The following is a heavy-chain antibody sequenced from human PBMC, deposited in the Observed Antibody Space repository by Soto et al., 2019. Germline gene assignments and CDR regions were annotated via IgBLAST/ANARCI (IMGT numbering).Heavy chain of an antibody. CDR2: ISHLENT. CDR3: ARGGGYDPFDS. J-gene: IGHJ4*02. CDR1: GASIGFGGYS. V-gene: IGHV4-30-2*06. Sequence: PSETLSLTCTVFGASIGFGGYSWSWVRQSPGRGLEWIGYISHLENTFFHPSFKSRLTRSIDRTRNQFSLNLSSVTAADMAVYFCARGGGYDPFDSWGRGILVTVSS. D-gene: IGHD5-12*01.